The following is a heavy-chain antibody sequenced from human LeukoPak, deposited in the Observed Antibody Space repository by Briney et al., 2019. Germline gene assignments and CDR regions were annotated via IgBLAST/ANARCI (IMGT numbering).Heavy chain of an antibody. CDR2: ISASGGST. D-gene: IGHD3-10*01. CDR1: GFTLSSYA. J-gene: IGHJ6*03. V-gene: IGHV3-23*01. Sequence: GGSLRLSCAASGFTLSSYAMSWVRQAPGKGLEWVSSISASGGSTNYADSVKGRFTISRDNSKNTAYLQMNSLRAEDTAVYYCAKVIKGSERLTMVRGVIIKTAGLYYMDVWGKGTTVTVSS. CDR3: AKVIKGSERLTMVRGVIIKTAGLYYMDV.